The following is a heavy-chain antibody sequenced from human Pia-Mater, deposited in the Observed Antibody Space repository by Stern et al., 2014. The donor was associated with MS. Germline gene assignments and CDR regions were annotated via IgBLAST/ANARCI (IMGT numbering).Heavy chain of an antibody. CDR1: GFTFSNYG. D-gene: IGHD6-13*01. CDR2: IWFDGGNK. J-gene: IGHJ5*02. CDR3: ARALQLKSGHNWFDP. Sequence: DQLVESGGGVVQPGRSQRLSCAASGFTFSNYGMHWARQAPGKGLEWVAFIWFDGGNKYYSDSVKGRFTISRDNSKNTLYLQMNSLRAEDTAVYYCARALQLKSGHNWFDPWGQGTLVTVSS. V-gene: IGHV3-33*01.